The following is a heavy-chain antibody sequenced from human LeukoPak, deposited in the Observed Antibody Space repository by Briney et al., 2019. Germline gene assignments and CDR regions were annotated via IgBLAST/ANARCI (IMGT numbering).Heavy chain of an antibody. V-gene: IGHV4-34*01. CDR1: GGSLSGYY. CDR3: AREALYNWNDGGFCFDP. J-gene: IGHJ5*02. D-gene: IGHD1-20*01. Sequence: PSETLSLTCAVYGGSLSGYYWSWIRQPPGKGLEWIGEINHSVSTNHNPSLKSRVTISVDTSKNQFSLKLSSVAAADTAVYYWAREALYNWNDGGFCFDPWGQGTLVTVSS. CDR2: INHSVST.